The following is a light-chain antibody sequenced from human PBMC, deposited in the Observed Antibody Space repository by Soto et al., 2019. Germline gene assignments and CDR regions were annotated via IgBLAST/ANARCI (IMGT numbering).Light chain of an antibody. Sequence: SSELTQSPSVSVAPGKTASITCGANNIAAKSVHWYQQRPGQAPVVVIYYDSDRPSGIPERFSGSNSGNTATLTISRVEAGDEADYYCQVWDSSTDHSVFGGGTQLTVL. CDR3: QVWDSSTDHSV. CDR1: NIAAKS. J-gene: IGLJ7*01. CDR2: YDS. V-gene: IGLV3-21*04.